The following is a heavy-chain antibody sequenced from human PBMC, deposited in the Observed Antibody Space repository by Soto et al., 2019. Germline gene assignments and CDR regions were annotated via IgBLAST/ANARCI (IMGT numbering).Heavy chain of an antibody. Sequence: PGESLKISCAASGFTFSSYGMHWVRQAPGKGLEWVAVISYDGSNKYYADSVKGRFTISRDNSKNTLYLQMNSLRAEDTAVYYCARDQDSSSWNYYYYYGMDFWGQGTTVTVAS. CDR3: ARDQDSSSWNYYYYYGMDF. CDR1: GFTFSSYG. CDR2: ISYDGSNK. D-gene: IGHD6-13*01. J-gene: IGHJ6*02. V-gene: IGHV3-30*03.